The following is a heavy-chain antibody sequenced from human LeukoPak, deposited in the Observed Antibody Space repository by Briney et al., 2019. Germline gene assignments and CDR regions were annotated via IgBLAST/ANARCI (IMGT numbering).Heavy chain of an antibody. CDR2: ISYDGSNK. CDR1: GFXFSSYA. V-gene: IGHV3-30-3*01. CDR3: ARVMYYYDSSGYSDAFDI. D-gene: IGHD3-22*01. Sequence: PGRSLRLSCAASGFXFSSYAIHWVRQAPGKGLEWVAVISYDGSNKYYADSVKGRFTISRDNSKNTLYLQMNSLRAEDTAVYYCARVMYYYDSSGYSDAFDIWGQGTMVTVSS. J-gene: IGHJ3*02.